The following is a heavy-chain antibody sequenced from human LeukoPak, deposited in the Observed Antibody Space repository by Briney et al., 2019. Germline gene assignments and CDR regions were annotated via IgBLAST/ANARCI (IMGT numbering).Heavy chain of an antibody. CDR3: ARDYYDSSGYYYFDY. CDR1: GYTFTSYA. Sequence: GASVKVSCKASGYTFTSYAMRWVRQAPGQRLEWMGWIDAGNGNTKYSQEFQGRVTITRDTSASTAYMELSSLRSEDMAVYYCARDYYDSSGYYYFDYWGQGTLVTVSS. D-gene: IGHD3-22*01. V-gene: IGHV1-3*03. J-gene: IGHJ4*02. CDR2: IDAGNGNT.